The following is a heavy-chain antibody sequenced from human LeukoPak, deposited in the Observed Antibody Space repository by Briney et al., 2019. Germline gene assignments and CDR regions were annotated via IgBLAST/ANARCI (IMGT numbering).Heavy chain of an antibody. CDR3: ARGGRRTWYFDL. J-gene: IGHJ2*01. CDR2: STHSGSA. V-gene: IGHV4-34*01. Sequence: KPSETLSLTCAVYGGSFSGYYWGWIRQPPGKGLEWIGESTHSGSASSNPSLKSRVTISLDTSKNQFSLKLSSVTAADTAVYYCARGGRRTWYFDLWGRGTLVTVSS. CDR1: GGSFSGYY.